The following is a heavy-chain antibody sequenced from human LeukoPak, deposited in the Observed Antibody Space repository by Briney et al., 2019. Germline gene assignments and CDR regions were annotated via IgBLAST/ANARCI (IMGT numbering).Heavy chain of an antibody. Sequence: PSQTLSLTCTVSGGSISSGSYYWSWIRQPAGKGLEWIGRIYTSGSTNYNPSLKSRVTISVDTSKNQFSLKLSSVTAADTAVYYCARVVPAAKRFDYWGQGTLVTVSS. V-gene: IGHV4-61*02. D-gene: IGHD2-2*01. J-gene: IGHJ4*02. CDR3: ARVVPAAKRFDY. CDR2: IYTSGST. CDR1: GGSISSGSYY.